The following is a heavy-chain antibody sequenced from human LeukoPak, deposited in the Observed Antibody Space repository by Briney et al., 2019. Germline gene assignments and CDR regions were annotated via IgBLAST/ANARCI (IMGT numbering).Heavy chain of an antibody. CDR3: ARGAGGFDY. CDR2: VTGDATST. CDR1: GFTFSDYW. V-gene: IGHV3-74*01. D-gene: IGHD6-13*01. Sequence: PGGSLRLSCAASGFTFSDYWMHWVRQVPGKGPLWVPRVTGDATSTSYVESVKGRFTISRDNAKNTLYLQMNSLRAEDTAVYYCARGAGGFDYWGQGILVTVSS. J-gene: IGHJ4*02.